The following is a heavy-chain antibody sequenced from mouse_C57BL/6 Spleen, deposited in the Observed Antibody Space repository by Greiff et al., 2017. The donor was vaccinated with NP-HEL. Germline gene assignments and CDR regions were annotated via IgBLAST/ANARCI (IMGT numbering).Heavy chain of an antibody. Sequence: EVKLVESEGGLVQPGSSMKLSCTASGFTFSDYYMAWVRQVPEKGLEWVANINYDGSSTYYLDSLKSRFIISRDNAKNMLYLQMSSLKSEDTATYYCARVYYGYYFDYWGQGTTLTVSS. CDR3: ARVYYGYYFDY. V-gene: IGHV5-16*01. J-gene: IGHJ2*01. CDR1: GFTFSDYY. D-gene: IGHD2-1*01. CDR2: INYDGSST.